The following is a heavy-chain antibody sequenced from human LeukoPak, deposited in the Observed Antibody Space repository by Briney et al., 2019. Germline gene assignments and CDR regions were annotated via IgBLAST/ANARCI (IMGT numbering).Heavy chain of an antibody. CDR1: GFTFSSYG. Sequence: WGSLSLSCAASGFTFSSYGMHWVRQAPGKGLEWVAVISYDGSNKYYADSVKGRFTISRDNSKNTLYLQMNSLRAEDTAVYYCAKDANYGDYPRLGFDPWGQGTV. D-gene: IGHD4-17*01. J-gene: IGHJ5*02. CDR3: AKDANYGDYPRLGFDP. CDR2: ISYDGSNK. V-gene: IGHV3-30*18.